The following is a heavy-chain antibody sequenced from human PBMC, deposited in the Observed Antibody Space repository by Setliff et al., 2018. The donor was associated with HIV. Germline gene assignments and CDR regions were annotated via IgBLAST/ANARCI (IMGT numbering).Heavy chain of an antibody. Sequence: ASVKVSCKASGYTFSDYDISWVRQAPGQGLEWMGGIIPIFVTANCAQKFQDRVTITADESTSTAYMELSSLRSEDTAVYYCARVVEYSSGWYESYYFDYWGQGTLVTVSS. CDR2: IIPIFVTA. CDR1: GYTFSDYD. CDR3: ARVVEYSSGWYESYYFDY. D-gene: IGHD6-19*01. J-gene: IGHJ4*02. V-gene: IGHV1-69*13.